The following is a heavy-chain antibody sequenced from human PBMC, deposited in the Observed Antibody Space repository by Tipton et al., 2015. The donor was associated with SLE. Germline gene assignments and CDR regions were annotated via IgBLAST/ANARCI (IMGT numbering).Heavy chain of an antibody. CDR1: GGSISSSSYY. CDR3: ARGDGSGSYYTP. D-gene: IGHD3-10*01. V-gene: IGHV4-39*01. Sequence: TLSLTCTVSGGSISSSSYYWGWIRQPPGRGLEWIGSLYYTGSTYYNPSLKSRVTISVDTSKNQFSLKLSSVTAADTAVYYCARGDGSGSYYTPWGQGTLVTVSS. CDR2: LYYTGST. J-gene: IGHJ5*02.